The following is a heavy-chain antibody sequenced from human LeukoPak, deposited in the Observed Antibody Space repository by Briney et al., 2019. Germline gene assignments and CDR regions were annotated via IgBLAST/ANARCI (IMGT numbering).Heavy chain of an antibody. CDR2: IYYSGST. J-gene: IGHJ6*03. D-gene: IGHD3-10*01. CDR1: GGSISSYSYY. Sequence: PSETLSLTCTVSGGSISSYSYYWGWIRQPPGKGLEWIGSIYYSGSTYYNPSLKSRVTISVDTSKNQFSLKLSSVTAADTAVYYCAREGPMVRGLMDVWGKGTTVIVSS. CDR3: AREGPMVRGLMDV. V-gene: IGHV4-39*07.